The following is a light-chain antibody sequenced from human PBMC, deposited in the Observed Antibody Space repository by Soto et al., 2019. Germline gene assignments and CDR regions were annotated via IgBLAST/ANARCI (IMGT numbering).Light chain of an antibody. Sequence: EIVLTQSPATLSLSPGERATLSSRASQSVSSYLAWYQQKPGQAPRLLIYDASNRATGIPARFSGSGSGTDFTLTISSLEPEDFAVYYCQQRSNWPPDKYTFGQGTKLEI. CDR1: QSVSSY. CDR2: DAS. CDR3: QQRSNWPPDKYT. V-gene: IGKV3-11*01. J-gene: IGKJ2*01.